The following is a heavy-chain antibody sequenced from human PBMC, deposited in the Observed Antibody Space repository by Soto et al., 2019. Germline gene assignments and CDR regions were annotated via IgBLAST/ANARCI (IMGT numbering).Heavy chain of an antibody. V-gene: IGHV5-51*01. CDR2: IYPGDSDT. Sequence: GAPLKISCKGSGYSFTSYWIGWVRQMPGKGLEWMGIIYPGDSDTRYSPSFQGQVTISADKSISTAYLQWSSLKASDTAMYYCARLDDILTGYPYYFDYWGQGTLVTVSS. CDR1: GYSFTSYW. J-gene: IGHJ4*02. D-gene: IGHD3-9*01. CDR3: ARLDDILTGYPYYFDY.